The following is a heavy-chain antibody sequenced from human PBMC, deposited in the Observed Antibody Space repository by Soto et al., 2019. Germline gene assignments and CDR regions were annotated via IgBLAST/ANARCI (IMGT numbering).Heavy chain of an antibody. CDR2: IYYDGNT. V-gene: IGHV4-39*01. CDR3: ARHSSMGAYDWFDP. Sequence: SETLSLTCTVSGGSITSSSHYWGWIRQPPGKGLECIGNIYYDGNTYYNPSLKSRVTISLDTSKNQFSLRLNSVTAADTALYYCARHSSMGAYDWFDPWGQGTLVTVSS. D-gene: IGHD1-26*01. J-gene: IGHJ5*02. CDR1: GGSITSSSHY.